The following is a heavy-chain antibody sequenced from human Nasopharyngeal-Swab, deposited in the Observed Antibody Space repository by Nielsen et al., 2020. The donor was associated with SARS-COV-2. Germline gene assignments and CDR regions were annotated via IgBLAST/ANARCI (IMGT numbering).Heavy chain of an antibody. CDR3: AREVVGGLVDS. CDR1: GGSISSGSIRSYY. V-gene: IGHV4-61*01. Sequence: SETLSLTCTVSGGSISSGSIRSYYWSWIRQPPGKGLEWIGYFSYTGITNYNPSLKSLVTISVDMSKNQFSLKLSSVAAADTAVYYCAREVVGGLVDSWGQGTLVTVSS. CDR2: FSYTGIT. D-gene: IGHD1-26*01. J-gene: IGHJ4*02.